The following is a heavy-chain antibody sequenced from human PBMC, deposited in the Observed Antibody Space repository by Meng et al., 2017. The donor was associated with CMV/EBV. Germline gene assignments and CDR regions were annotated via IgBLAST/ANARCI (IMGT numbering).Heavy chain of an antibody. CDR1: GYTFTGYY. V-gene: IGHV1-2*02. J-gene: IGHJ4*02. D-gene: IGHD3-9*01. CDR2: INPNSGGT. Sequence: ASVKVSCKASGYTFTGYYMHWVRQASGQGLEWMGWINPNSGGTNYAQKFQGRVTMTRDTSTSTAYMELSRLRSDDTAVYYCARVGRYFVVLDYWGQGTLVTVSS. CDR3: ARVGRYFVVLDY.